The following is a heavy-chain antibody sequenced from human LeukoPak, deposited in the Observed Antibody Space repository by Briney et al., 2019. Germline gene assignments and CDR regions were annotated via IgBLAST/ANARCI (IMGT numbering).Heavy chain of an antibody. CDR2: ISYDGSNK. V-gene: IGHV3-30*18. CDR1: GFTFSNYG. CDR3: AKDRESMVRDGAFDI. D-gene: IGHD3-10*02. J-gene: IGHJ3*02. Sequence: GGSLRLSCGTSGFTFSNYGMHWVRQAPGKGLEWVAVISYDGSNKYYADSVKGRFTISRDNSKNTLYLQMNGLRAEDTAVYYCAKDRESMVRDGAFDIWGQGTMVSVSS.